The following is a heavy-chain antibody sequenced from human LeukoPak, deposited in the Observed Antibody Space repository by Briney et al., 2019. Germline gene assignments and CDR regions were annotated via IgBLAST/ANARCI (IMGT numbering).Heavy chain of an antibody. Sequence: GGSLRLSCAASGFTFSSYGMSWVRLAPGKGLEWVSAISGGGGSRYYADSVKGRFTISRDNSKNTLYLQMNSLRAEDTAIYYCAKEFGGYKYDWFDPWGQGTLVTVSS. CDR1: GFTFSSYG. J-gene: IGHJ5*02. CDR3: AKEFGGYKYDWFDP. CDR2: ISGGGGSR. V-gene: IGHV3-23*01. D-gene: IGHD3-22*01.